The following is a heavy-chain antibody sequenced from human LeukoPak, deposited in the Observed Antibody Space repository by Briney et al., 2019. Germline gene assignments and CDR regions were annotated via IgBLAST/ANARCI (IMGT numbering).Heavy chain of an antibody. V-gene: IGHV3-30*02. CDR3: ARVPYSNWWFDP. J-gene: IGHJ5*02. Sequence: GGSLRLSCAASGFTFSSYGMHWVRQAPGKGLEWVAFIRYDGSNKYYADSVKGRFTISRDNSKNTLYLQMNSLRAEDTAVYYCARVPYSNWWFDPWGQGTLVTVSS. D-gene: IGHD4-11*01. CDR2: IRYDGSNK. CDR1: GFTFSSYG.